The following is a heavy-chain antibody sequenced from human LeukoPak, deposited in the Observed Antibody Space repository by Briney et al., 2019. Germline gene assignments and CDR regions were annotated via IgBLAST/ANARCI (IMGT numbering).Heavy chain of an antibody. J-gene: IGHJ4*02. V-gene: IGHV4-34*01. CDR2: INHSGST. Sequence: KASETLSLTCAVYGGSFSGYYWSWIRQPPGKGLEWIGEINHSGSTYYNPSLKSRVTISVDTSKNQFSLKLSSVTAADTAVYYCATRYDSSGYYYGGFDYWGQGTLVTVSS. CDR1: GGSFSGYY. CDR3: ATRYDSSGYYYGGFDY. D-gene: IGHD3-22*01.